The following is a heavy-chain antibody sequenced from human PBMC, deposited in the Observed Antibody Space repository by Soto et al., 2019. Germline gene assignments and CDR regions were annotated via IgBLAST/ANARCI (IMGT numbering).Heavy chain of an antibody. J-gene: IGHJ4*02. CDR2: ISGSGGST. V-gene: IGHV3-23*01. CDR3: AKDMSYYDFWSGYYPYYFDY. Sequence: EVQLLESGGGLVQPGGSLRLSCAASGFTFSSYAMSWVRQAPGKGLEWVSAISGSGGSTYYADSVKGRFTISRDNSKNTLYLQMNSLRAEGTAVYYCAKDMSYYDFWSGYYPYYFDYWGQGTLVTVSP. D-gene: IGHD3-3*01. CDR1: GFTFSSYA.